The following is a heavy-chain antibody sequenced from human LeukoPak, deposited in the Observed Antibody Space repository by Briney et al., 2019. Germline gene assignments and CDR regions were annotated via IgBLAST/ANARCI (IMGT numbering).Heavy chain of an antibody. CDR2: ISADRNHK. Sequence: GGSLRLSCAAPGFSLSSFAMHWVRQAPGKGLEWVTVISADRNHKNYADFVKGRFTISRDNSNNTLSLQMNSLRAEDTAVYYCARGARKGDDYGGFFDYWGQGTLVTVSS. CDR3: ARGARKGDDYGGFFDY. D-gene: IGHD4-23*01. CDR1: GFSLSSFA. J-gene: IGHJ4*02. V-gene: IGHV3-30*03.